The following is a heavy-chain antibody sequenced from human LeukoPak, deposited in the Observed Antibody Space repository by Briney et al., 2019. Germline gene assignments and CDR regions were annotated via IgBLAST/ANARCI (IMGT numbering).Heavy chain of an antibody. CDR1: GGTFSSYT. V-gene: IGHV1-69*04. D-gene: IGHD2-21*02. CDR3: ARDHGCGGDCYFFAYYYGMDV. Sequence: GALVKVSCKASGGTFSSYTISWVRQAPGQGLEWMGRIIPILGIANYAQKFQGRVTITADKSTSTAYMELSSLRSEDTAVYYCARDHGCGGDCYFFAYYYGMDVWGQGTTVTVSS. CDR2: IIPILGIA. J-gene: IGHJ6*02.